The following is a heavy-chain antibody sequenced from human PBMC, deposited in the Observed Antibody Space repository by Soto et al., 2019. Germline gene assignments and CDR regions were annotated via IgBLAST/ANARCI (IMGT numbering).Heavy chain of an antibody. CDR2: ISGSGGST. J-gene: IGHJ4*02. CDR3: ASLRGVITSYYFDY. D-gene: IGHD3-10*01. CDR1: GFTFSSYA. Sequence: EVQLLESGGGLVQPGGSLRLSCAASGFTFSSYAMSWVRQAPGKGREWVSAISGSGGSTYYADSVKGRFTISRDNSKNTLYLQMNSLRAEDTAVYYCASLRGVITSYYFDYWGQGTLVTVSS. V-gene: IGHV3-23*01.